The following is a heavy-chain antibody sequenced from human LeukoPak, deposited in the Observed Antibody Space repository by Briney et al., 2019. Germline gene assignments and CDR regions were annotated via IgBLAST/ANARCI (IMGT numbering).Heavy chain of an antibody. CDR3: ARESSMRGADAFDI. J-gene: IGHJ3*02. Sequence: GASVKVSCKASGDTFTGYYMHWVRQAPGQGLEWMGWINPNSGATNYAQKFQGRVTMTRDTSISTAYMELSRLRSDDTAVYYCARESSMRGADAFDIWGQGTMVIVSS. V-gene: IGHV1-2*02. D-gene: IGHD1-26*01. CDR2: INPNSGAT. CDR1: GDTFTGYY.